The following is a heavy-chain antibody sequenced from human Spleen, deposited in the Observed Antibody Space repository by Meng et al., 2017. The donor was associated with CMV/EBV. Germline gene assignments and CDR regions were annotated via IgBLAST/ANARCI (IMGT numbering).Heavy chain of an antibody. CDR1: GFIFSSYG. D-gene: IGHD3-9*01. CDR2: IWYDGSNE. J-gene: IGHJ4*02. V-gene: IGHV3-33*06. CDR3: AKGDRRDWFPEWYFDH. Sequence: GGSLRLSFATFGFIFSSYGMNWVRQAPGRGLEWVAVIWYDGSNEYYADSVKGRFTISRDNSKNTLYLHMNSLRAEDTAVYYCAKGDRRDWFPEWYFDHWGQGTLVTVSS.